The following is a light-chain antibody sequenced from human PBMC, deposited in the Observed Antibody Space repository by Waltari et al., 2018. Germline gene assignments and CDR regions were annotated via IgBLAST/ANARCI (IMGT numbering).Light chain of an antibody. CDR2: GES. Sequence: EIVLTQSPVPLSLSPADRVTLSSRASQSVSSSYLAWYQRKPGQAPRLLIYGESFRATGIPDRFSGSGSGTDFTLTISRLETEDVALFYCQQFGGGFTFGPGTKVDIK. V-gene: IGKV3-20*01. CDR1: QSVSSSY. J-gene: IGKJ3*01. CDR3: QQFGGGFT.